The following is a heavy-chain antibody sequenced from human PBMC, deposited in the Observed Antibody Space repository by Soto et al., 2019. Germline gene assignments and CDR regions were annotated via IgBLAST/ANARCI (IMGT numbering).Heavy chain of an antibody. CDR1: GGSICSSRYY. Sequence: SETLSLTCTVSGGSICSSRYYWGWIRQPPGKGLEWIGSIYYSGSTYYNPSLKSRVTISVDTSKNQFSLKLSSVTAADTAVYYCARQANYDYIWGSYRHPLYWGQGTLVTVSS. D-gene: IGHD3-16*02. CDR2: IYYSGST. J-gene: IGHJ4*02. CDR3: ARQANYDYIWGSYRHPLY. V-gene: IGHV4-39*01.